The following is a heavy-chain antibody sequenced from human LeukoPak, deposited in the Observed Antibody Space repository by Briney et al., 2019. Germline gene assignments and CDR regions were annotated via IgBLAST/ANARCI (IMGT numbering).Heavy chain of an antibody. V-gene: IGHV4-59*08. Sequence: SETLSLTCTVSGGSISSSFWSWIRQPPGKGLEWIGCMYYSGSPNYNPSLKSRVTISVDTSKNQFFLRLSSVTAADTAVYYCARHRGQLLWGDFDYWGQGTLVTVSS. D-gene: IGHD2-2*01. CDR3: ARHRGQLLWGDFDY. J-gene: IGHJ4*02. CDR1: GGSISSSF. CDR2: MYYSGSP.